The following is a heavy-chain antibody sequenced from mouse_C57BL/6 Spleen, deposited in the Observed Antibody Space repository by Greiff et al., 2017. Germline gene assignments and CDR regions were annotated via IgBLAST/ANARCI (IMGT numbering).Heavy chain of an antibody. J-gene: IGHJ4*01. V-gene: IGHV1-55*01. CDR2: IYPGSGRT. CDR3: ARDDYEDYYAMDY. D-gene: IGHD2-4*01. CDR1: GYTFTSYW. Sequence: QVQLQQPGAELVKPGASVKMSCKASGYTFTSYWITWVKQRPGQGLEWIGDIYPGSGRTNYNEKFKSKATLTVDTSSSTAYMQLSSLTSEDSAVYYCARDDYEDYYAMDYWGQGTSVTVSS.